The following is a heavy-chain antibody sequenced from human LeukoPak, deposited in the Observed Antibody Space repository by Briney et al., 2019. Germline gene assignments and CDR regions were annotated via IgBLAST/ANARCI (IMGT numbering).Heavy chain of an antibody. D-gene: IGHD3-10*01. V-gene: IGHV4-34*01. Sequence: SETLSLTCAVYGGSFSGYYWSWIRQPPGKGLEWIGEINHSGSTNYNPSLNSRVTISVDTSKNKFSLKLSSVTAADTVVYYCARRRRQVRGVIIWEISGGNFDYWGQGTLVTVSS. CDR1: GGSFSGYY. J-gene: IGHJ4*02. CDR3: ARRRRQVRGVIIWEISGGNFDY. CDR2: INHSGST.